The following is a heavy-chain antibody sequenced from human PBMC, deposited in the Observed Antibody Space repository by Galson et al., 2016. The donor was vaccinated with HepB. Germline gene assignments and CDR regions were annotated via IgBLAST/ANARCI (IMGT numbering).Heavy chain of an antibody. J-gene: IGHJ6*02. CDR1: GFTFSNYG. V-gene: IGHV3-33*01. CDR3: ARDPRLRYKQFWRGYEAYSFGLDV. Sequence: SLRLSCAASGFTFSNYGMHWFRQAPGKGLEWVAVIWYDASNKYYADSVKGRFTISRDNSKSTLYLQMNSLRVDDTAVYYCARDPRLRYKQFWRGYEAYSFGLDVWGQGTTVTVSS. CDR2: IWYDASNK. D-gene: IGHD3-3*01.